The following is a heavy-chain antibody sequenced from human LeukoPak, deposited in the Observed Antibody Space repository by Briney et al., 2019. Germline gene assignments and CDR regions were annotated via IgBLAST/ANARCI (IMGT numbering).Heavy chain of an antibody. Sequence: SVKVSCKASGYTFTSYGISWVRQAPGQGLEWMGGIIPIFGTANYAQKSQGRVTITADESTSTAYMELSSLRSEDTAVYYCARDRGSCSSTSCYVPNWGQGTLVTVSS. J-gene: IGHJ4*02. CDR1: GYTFTSYG. CDR2: IIPIFGTA. CDR3: ARDRGSCSSTSCYVPN. V-gene: IGHV1-69*13. D-gene: IGHD2-2*01.